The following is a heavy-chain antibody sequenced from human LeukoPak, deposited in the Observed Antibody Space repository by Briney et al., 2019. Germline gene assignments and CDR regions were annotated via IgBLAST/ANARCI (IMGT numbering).Heavy chain of an antibody. CDR2: IRYDGSNK. CDR1: GFTFSSYG. Sequence: GGSLRLSCAASGFTFSSYGMHWVRQAPGKGLEWVAFIRYDGSNKYYADSVKGRFTISRDNAKNTLYLQMNSLRAGDTAVYYCAREPFSTAGYSSSWYEGNFDYWGQGTLVTVSS. J-gene: IGHJ4*02. V-gene: IGHV3-30*02. CDR3: AREPFSTAGYSSSWYEGNFDY. D-gene: IGHD6-13*01.